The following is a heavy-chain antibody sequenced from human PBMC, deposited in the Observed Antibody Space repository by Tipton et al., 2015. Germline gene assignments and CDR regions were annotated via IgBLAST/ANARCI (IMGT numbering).Heavy chain of an antibody. CDR3: ASSNYYDTCWY. J-gene: IGHJ4*02. Sequence: TLSLTCSVSGVSISSRGYYWSWIRQPPGKGLEWIGTIYSNGHTFYNPSLKSRLTMSLDTSKNQFNLNLSSVTAADRAVYYCASSNYYDTCWYWGQGTLVTVSS. CDR1: GVSISSRGYY. V-gene: IGHV4-39*01. CDR2: IYSNGHT. D-gene: IGHD3-22*01.